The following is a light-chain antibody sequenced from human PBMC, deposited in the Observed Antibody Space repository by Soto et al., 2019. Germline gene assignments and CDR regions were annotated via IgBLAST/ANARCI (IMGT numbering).Light chain of an antibody. CDR1: QSVSNNY. CDR3: QQYGSSSFT. CDR2: GTS. V-gene: IGKV3-20*01. Sequence: EIVLTQSPGTLSLSPGERATLSCRASQSVSNNYLAWYQQKPGQAPRVLIYGTSSRATGIPDRFSGSGAGTDFTLTISRLEPEDFAVYYCQQYGSSSFTFGQGTRLEIK. J-gene: IGKJ5*01.